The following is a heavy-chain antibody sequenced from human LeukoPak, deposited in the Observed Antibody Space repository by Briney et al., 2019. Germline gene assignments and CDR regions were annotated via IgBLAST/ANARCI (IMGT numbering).Heavy chain of an antibody. CDR2: IYPRDGST. V-gene: IGHV1-46*01. CDR3: ARDQEGFDY. J-gene: IGHJ4*02. CDR1: GYTFTSNH. Sequence: ASVKVSCKASGYTFTSNHIHWVRQAPGQGLEWMGMIYPRDGSTSYAQKFQGRVTVTRDTSTSTVHMELSGLRSEDTAVYYCARDQEGFDYWGQGTLVTVSS.